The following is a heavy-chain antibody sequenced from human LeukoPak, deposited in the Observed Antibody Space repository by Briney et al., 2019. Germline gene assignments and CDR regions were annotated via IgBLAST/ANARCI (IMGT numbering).Heavy chain of an antibody. CDR1: GYTFTGYY. V-gene: IGHV1-2*02. Sequence: ASVKVSCKASGYTFTGYYMHWVRQAPGQGLEWMGWINPNSGGTNYAQKFQGRVTMTRDTSTSTAYMELSRLRSDDTAVYYCARDGARYSSSWYVYWGQGTLVTVSS. J-gene: IGHJ4*02. D-gene: IGHD6-13*01. CDR3: ARDGARYSSSWYVY. CDR2: INPNSGGT.